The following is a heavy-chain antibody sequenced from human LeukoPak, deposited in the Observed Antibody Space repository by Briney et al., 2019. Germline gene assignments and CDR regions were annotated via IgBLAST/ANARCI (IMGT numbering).Heavy chain of an antibody. CDR1: GFTFSSYS. CDR2: ISSSSSYI. CDR3: ARGKNPPAQWELLREDAFGI. Sequence: PGGSLRLSCAASGFTFSSYSMNWVRQAPGKGLEWVSSISSSSSYIYYADSVKGRFTISRDNAKNSLYLQMNSLRAEDTAVYYCARGKNPPAQWELLREDAFGIWGQGTMVTVSS. V-gene: IGHV3-21*01. D-gene: IGHD1-26*01. J-gene: IGHJ3*02.